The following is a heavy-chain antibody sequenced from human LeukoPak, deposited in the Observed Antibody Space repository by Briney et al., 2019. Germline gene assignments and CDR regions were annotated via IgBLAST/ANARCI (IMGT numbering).Heavy chain of an antibody. D-gene: IGHD3-9*01. CDR1: GFTFSNYA. CDR3: AKWGDYDVLTGYYVSDY. CDR2: ITGSGGNT. Sequence: GGSLSLSCEAPGFTFSNYAMSWFRQAPGKGLEWVSAITGSGGNTYYADSVKGRFTISRDNSKNTVFLQMNSLRAEDTAVYYCAKWGDYDVLTGYYVSDYWGQGTLVTVSS. V-gene: IGHV3-23*01. J-gene: IGHJ4*02.